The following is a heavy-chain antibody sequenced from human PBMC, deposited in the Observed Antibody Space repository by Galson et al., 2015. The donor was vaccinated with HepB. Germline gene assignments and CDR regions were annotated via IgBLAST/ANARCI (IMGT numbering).Heavy chain of an antibody. CDR2: IQYDGSNK. V-gene: IGHV3-30*04. CDR1: GFTFGSYA. CDR3: ARDVFPTTIGAFDV. D-gene: IGHD5-24*01. J-gene: IGHJ3*01. Sequence: SLRLSCAASGFTFGSYAMHWVRQAPGKGLEWVAVIQYDGSNKYYADSVKGRFTISRDTSKNTLFLQMNSLRAEDTAIYYCARDVFPTTIGAFDVWGQGTMVTVSS.